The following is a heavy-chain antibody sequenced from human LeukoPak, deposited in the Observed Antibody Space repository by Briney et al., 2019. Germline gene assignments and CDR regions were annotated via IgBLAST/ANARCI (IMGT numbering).Heavy chain of an antibody. CDR3: ARELGYCSSTSRFDDYGDSLYGMDV. J-gene: IGHJ6*02. Sequence: GGSLRLSCAASGFTFSSYSMNWVRQAPGKGLEWVSSISSSSSYIYYADSVKGRFTISRDNAKNSLYLQMNSLRAEDTAVYYCARELGYCSSTSRFDDYGDSLYGMDVWGQGTTVTVSS. CDR1: GFTFSSYS. CDR2: ISSSSSYI. V-gene: IGHV3-21*01. D-gene: IGHD2-2*01.